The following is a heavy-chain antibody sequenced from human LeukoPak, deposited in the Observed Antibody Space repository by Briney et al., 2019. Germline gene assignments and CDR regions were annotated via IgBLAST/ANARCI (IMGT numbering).Heavy chain of an antibody. CDR2: IKSKPDGGTT. V-gene: IGHV3-15*01. CDR3: TTLNYDFWSGSHYFYYYMDV. D-gene: IGHD3-3*01. CDR1: GFTLNNAW. Sequence: KSGGSLRLSCAASGFTLNNAWMSWVRQAPGKGLEWVGRIKSKPDGGTTDYAAPVKGRFTVSRDDSKNMLYLQMNSLNTEDTAVYYCTTLNYDFWSGSHYFYYYMDVWGKGTTVTVSS. J-gene: IGHJ6*03.